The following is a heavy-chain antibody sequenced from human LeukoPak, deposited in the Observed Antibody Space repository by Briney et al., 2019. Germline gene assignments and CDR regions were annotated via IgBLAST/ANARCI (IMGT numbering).Heavy chain of an antibody. Sequence: GGSLRLSCAASGFTFSSYWMSWVRQAPGKGLEWVANIKQDGSEKYYVDSVKGRFTISRDNAKNSLYLQMNSLRAEDMALYYCAKDSSSWYGGGNGAFDIWGQGTMVTVSS. CDR1: GFTFSSYW. D-gene: IGHD6-13*01. V-gene: IGHV3-7*03. J-gene: IGHJ3*02. CDR3: AKDSSSWYGGGNGAFDI. CDR2: IKQDGSEK.